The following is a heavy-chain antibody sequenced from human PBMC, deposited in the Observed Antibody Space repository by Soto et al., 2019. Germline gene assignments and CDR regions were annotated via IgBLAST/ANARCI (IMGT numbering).Heavy chain of an antibody. V-gene: IGHV4-31*03. J-gene: IGHJ5*02. CDR3: ARWWSGSRQGFDP. CDR1: GGSISSGDYY. CDR2: IYYSGST. Sequence: QVQLQESGPGLVKPSQTLSLTCTVSGGSISSGDYYWSWIRQHPGKGLEWIGNIYYSGSTYYNPSLQSRVSISVDKSKNQFSLKLSSVTAADTAVYYCARWWSGSRQGFDPWGQGTRVPVS. D-gene: IGHD3-3*01.